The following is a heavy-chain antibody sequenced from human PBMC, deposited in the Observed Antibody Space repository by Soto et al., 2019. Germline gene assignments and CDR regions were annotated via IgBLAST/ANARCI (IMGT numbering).Heavy chain of an antibody. CDR2: ISTNNGRT. CDR3: VRDDGGLVRYYYHGWDV. D-gene: IGHD6-6*01. V-gene: IGHV1-18*04. J-gene: IGHJ6*02. CDR1: GYTLSSNG. Sequence: GASVKVSCKASGYTLSSNGISWVRQAPGQRFEWMGWISTNNGRTNYAQKFQGRITMTTDTSTNTINMEMRNLISDDTAVYYCVRDDGGLVRYYYHGWDVWGQGTTVTVSS.